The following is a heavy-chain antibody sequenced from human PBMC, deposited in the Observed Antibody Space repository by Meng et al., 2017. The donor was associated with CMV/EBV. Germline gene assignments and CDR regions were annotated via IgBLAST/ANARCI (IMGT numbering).Heavy chain of an antibody. CDR2: IGSSGSVI. CDR1: GFTFSDYY. V-gene: IGHV3-11*01. J-gene: IGHJ4*02. CDR3: ARDDASSWYSL. D-gene: IGHD6-13*01. Sequence: GESLKISCAASGFTFSDYYMSWVRQAPGKGLEWVSYIGSSGSVIYYVDSVKGRFTVSRDNAKNSLYLQMNSLRAEDTAVYYCARDDASSWYSLWGQGTLVTVSS.